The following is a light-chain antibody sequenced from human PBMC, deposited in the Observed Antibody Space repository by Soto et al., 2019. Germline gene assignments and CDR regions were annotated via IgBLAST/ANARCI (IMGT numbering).Light chain of an antibody. CDR1: QSVSSY. CDR2: DAS. Sequence: EIVLTQSPATLSLSPGERATLSCRASQSVSSYLAWYQQKPGQAPRLLIYDASNRATGIPARFSGSGSGTDITLTISSLEPEDFAVYYCQQRSNWRTFGQGTMLEIK. V-gene: IGKV3-11*01. CDR3: QQRSNWRT. J-gene: IGKJ2*01.